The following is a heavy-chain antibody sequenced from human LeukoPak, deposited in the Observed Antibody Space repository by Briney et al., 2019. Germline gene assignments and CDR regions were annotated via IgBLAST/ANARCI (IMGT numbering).Heavy chain of an antibody. CDR2: ISGSGGST. CDR1: GFTFSSYA. CDR3: AKAPDWEILYYFDY. D-gene: IGHD3-9*01. V-gene: IGHV3-23*01. Sequence: PGGSLRLSSAASGFTFSSYAMSWVRQAPGKGLEWVSAISGSGGSTYYADSVKGRFTISRDNSKNTLYLQMNSLRAEDTAVYYCAKAPDWEILYYFDYWGQGTLVTVSS. J-gene: IGHJ4*02.